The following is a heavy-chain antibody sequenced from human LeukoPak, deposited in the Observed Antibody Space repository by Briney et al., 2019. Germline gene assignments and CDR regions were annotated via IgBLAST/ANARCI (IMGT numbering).Heavy chain of an antibody. CDR2: IIPIFATA. D-gene: IGHD3-22*01. CDR3: ARDNYYDSSGYYYYFDY. J-gene: IGHJ4*02. CDR1: GGTFSSYA. V-gene: IGHV1-69*13. Sequence: GASVKVSCKASGGTFSSYAISWVRQAPGQGLEWMGGIIPIFATANYAQKFQGRVTITADESTSTAYMELSSLRSEDTAVYYCARDNYYDSSGYYYYFDYWGQGTLVTVSS.